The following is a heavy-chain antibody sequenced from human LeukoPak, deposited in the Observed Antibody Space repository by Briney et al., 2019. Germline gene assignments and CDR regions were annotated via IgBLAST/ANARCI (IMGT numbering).Heavy chain of an antibody. CDR1: GFTFSGSA. CDR2: IRSKANSYAT. Sequence: GSLRLSCAASGFTFSGSAMHWVRQASGKGLEWVGRIRSKANSYATAYAASLKGRFTISRDDSKNTAYLLMNSLKTEDTALYYCTTQLLTVTTAQGWGQGTLVTVSS. J-gene: IGHJ4*02. D-gene: IGHD4-17*01. CDR3: TTQLLTVTTAQG. V-gene: IGHV3-73*01.